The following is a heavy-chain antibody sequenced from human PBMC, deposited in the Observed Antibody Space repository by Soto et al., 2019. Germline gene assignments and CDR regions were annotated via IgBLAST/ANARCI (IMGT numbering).Heavy chain of an antibody. CDR2: INHSGST. J-gene: IGHJ5*02. V-gene: IGHV4-34*01. Sequence: SEILSLTCAVYGGSFSGYYWSWIRQPPGKGLEWIGEINHSGSTNYNPSLKSRVTISVDTSKNQFSLKLSSVTAVDTAVYYCARGHCSSTSCLRTNWFDPWGQGTLVTVSS. D-gene: IGHD2-2*01. CDR3: ARGHCSSTSCLRTNWFDP. CDR1: GGSFSGYY.